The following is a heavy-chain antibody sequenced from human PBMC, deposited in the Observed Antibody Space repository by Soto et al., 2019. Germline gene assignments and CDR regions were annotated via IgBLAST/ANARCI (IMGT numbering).Heavy chain of an antibody. J-gene: IGHJ4*02. CDR2: ISSSGGTT. Sequence: EVQLLESGGGLVQPGGSLRLSCAVSGFTFSSFAMSWVRQAPGKGLEWVSVISSSGGTTYYAASVKGRFTISRDNSKNTLYLQMNSLRAEDTAVYYCARDYSYACDYWGQGTLVTVSS. CDR1: GFTFSSFA. CDR3: ARDYSYACDY. V-gene: IGHV3-23*01. D-gene: IGHD3-16*01.